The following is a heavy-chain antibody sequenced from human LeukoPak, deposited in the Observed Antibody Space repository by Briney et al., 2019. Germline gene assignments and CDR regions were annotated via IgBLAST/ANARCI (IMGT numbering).Heavy chain of an antibody. D-gene: IGHD2-2*01. CDR2: IYYSGST. V-gene: IGHV4-30-4*08. Sequence: SETLSLTCTVSGGSISSGDYYWSWIRQPPGKGLEWIGYIYYSGSTYYNPSLKSRVTISVDTSKNQFSLKLSSVTAADTAVYYCARDSGGYCSSTSCHRYNWFDPWGRGTLVTVSS. CDR1: GGSISSGDYY. CDR3: ARDSGGYCSSTSCHRYNWFDP. J-gene: IGHJ5*02.